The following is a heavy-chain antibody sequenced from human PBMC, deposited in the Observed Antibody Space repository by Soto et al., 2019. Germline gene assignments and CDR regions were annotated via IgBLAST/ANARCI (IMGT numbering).Heavy chain of an antibody. Sequence: PSETLSLTCTVSGGSISSGGYYWSWIRQHPGKGLEWIGYIYNSGSTNYNPSLKSRVTMSVDTSKSQFSLNLSSVTAADTAVYYCARACSSTNCYDVFDYWGQGTLVTVSS. CDR3: ARACSSTNCYDVFDY. J-gene: IGHJ4*02. CDR1: GGSISSGGYY. CDR2: IYNSGST. V-gene: IGHV4-61*08. D-gene: IGHD2-2*01.